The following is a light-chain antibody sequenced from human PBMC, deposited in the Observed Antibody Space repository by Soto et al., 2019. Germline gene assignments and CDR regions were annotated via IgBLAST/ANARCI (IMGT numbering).Light chain of an antibody. Sequence: EIVLTQSPGTLSLSPGERATLSCRASQSVSSSYVAWYQQKPGQAPRLPIYGASSRATGIPDRFSGSGSGTDFTLTISRLEPEDFAVYYCQQYGSSPFTFGGGTKVEIK. CDR2: GAS. V-gene: IGKV3-20*01. CDR3: QQYGSSPFT. J-gene: IGKJ4*01. CDR1: QSVSSSY.